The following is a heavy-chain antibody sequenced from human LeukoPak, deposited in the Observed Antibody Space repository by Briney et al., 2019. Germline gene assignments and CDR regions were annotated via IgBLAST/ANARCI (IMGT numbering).Heavy chain of an antibody. D-gene: IGHD3-10*01. J-gene: IGHJ6*03. CDR3: GYHASGVSYYYMDV. Sequence: GGSLRLSCAASGFPFSSNSVHWVRQAPGKGLEWVSYISSGSSTIFYADSVKGRFTISRDNAKNSLYLQMNSLRAEDTAVYYCGYHASGVSYYYMDVWGKGTTVIVSS. CDR1: GFPFSSNS. CDR2: ISSGSSTI. V-gene: IGHV3-48*04.